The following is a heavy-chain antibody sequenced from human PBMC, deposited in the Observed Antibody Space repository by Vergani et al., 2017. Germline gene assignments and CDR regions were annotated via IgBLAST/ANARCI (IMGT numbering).Heavy chain of an antibody. D-gene: IGHD4-23*01. Sequence: QVQLQESGPGLVKPSQTLSLTCTVSGASINNDFFYWHWIRQPAGKGLEWIGSIYVSGITDYNSSLQSRVSKLVDTSKNQFYLTLTSVTAADTAVYYCARDNKKLRPRAFDLWGQGNMVTVSS. V-gene: IGHV4-61*02. CDR1: GASINNDFFY. CDR2: IYVSGIT. CDR3: ARDNKKLRPRAFDL. J-gene: IGHJ3*01.